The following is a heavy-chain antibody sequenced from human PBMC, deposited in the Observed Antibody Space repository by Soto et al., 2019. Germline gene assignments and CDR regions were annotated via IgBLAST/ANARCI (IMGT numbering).Heavy chain of an antibody. D-gene: IGHD3-10*02. CDR1: GFIFSNNG. V-gene: IGHV3-30*03. CDR2: LSYDGSET. CDR3: SIVRVADSALDH. J-gene: IGHJ4*02. Sequence: PGGALRLSCVGSGFIFSNNGMHWVRQTPGKGLEWVAFLSYDGSETFYADSVKGRFTVSRDNSKNTLFLHMRNLRPDDTAVYYCSIVRVADSALDHWGQGTLVTVSS.